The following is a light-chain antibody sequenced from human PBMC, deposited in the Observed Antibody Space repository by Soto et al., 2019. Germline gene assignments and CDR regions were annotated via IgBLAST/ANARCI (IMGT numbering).Light chain of an antibody. CDR3: QQYDSSLPSA. CDR1: QSVSSSY. J-gene: IGKJ2*01. Sequence: EIVLTQSPGTLPLSPGERATLSCRASQSVSSSYLAWYQQKPGQAPRLLIYGASTRATGIPDRFSGSGSGTDFTLTISRLEPEDFAVYYCQQYDSSLPSAFGQGTKVEIK. CDR2: GAS. V-gene: IGKV3-20*01.